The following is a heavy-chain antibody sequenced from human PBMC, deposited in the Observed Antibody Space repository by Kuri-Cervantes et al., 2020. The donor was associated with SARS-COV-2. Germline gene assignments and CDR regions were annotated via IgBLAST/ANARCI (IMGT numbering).Heavy chain of an antibody. V-gene: IGHV1-8*02. Sequence: ASVKVSCKASGGTFSSYAISWVRQATGQGLEWMGWMNPNSGNTGYAQKFQGRVTMTRNTSISTAYMELSSLRSEDTAVYYCARAFRSSWSSYFDYWGQGTLVTVSS. CDR2: MNPNSGNT. CDR1: GGTFSSYA. CDR3: ARAFRSSWSSYFDY. J-gene: IGHJ4*02.